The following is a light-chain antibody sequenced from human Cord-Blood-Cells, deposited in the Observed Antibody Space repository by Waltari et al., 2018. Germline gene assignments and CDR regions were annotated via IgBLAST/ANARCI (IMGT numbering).Light chain of an antibody. J-gene: IGKJ1*01. CDR2: WAS. Sequence: DIVMTQSPDSLAVSLGERATINCKSSQSVLYSSNNKNYLAWYQQKPGQPPKLLIYWASTRESGFPERFSGSGSGTDFTLTTSSLQAEDVAVYYCQEYYSTPWTFGQGTKVEIK. CDR1: QSVLYSSNNKNY. CDR3: QEYYSTPWT. V-gene: IGKV4-1*01.